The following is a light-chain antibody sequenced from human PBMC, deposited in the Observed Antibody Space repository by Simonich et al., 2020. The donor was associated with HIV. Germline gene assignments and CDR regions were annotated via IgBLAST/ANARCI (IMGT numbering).Light chain of an antibody. Sequence: SFELTQPSSVSVSPGQTAKITCSGDALPKKYAFWYQQKSGQAPVLVIYEDSKRPPGIPERFSGSSSGTMATLTISGAQVEDESDYYCYSTDDSGNSWVFGGGTKLTVL. CDR2: EDS. V-gene: IGLV3-10*01. J-gene: IGLJ3*02. CDR1: ALPKKY. CDR3: YSTDDSGNSWV.